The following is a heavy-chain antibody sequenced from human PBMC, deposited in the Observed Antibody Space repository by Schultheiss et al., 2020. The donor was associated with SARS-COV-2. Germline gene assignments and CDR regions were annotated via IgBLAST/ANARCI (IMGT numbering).Heavy chain of an antibody. D-gene: IGHD3-22*01. CDR2: IDWDDDK. V-gene: IGHV2-70*04. CDR3: ARETYDSSGTNWFDP. J-gene: IGHJ5*02. CDR1: GFSLSTGGMR. Sequence: SGPTLVKPTQTLTLTCTFSGFSLSTGGMRVSWIRQPPGKALEWLARIDWDDDKYNSTSLKTRLTISKDTSKNQVVLTMTNMDPVDTATYYCARETYDSSGTNWFDPWGQGTLVTVSS.